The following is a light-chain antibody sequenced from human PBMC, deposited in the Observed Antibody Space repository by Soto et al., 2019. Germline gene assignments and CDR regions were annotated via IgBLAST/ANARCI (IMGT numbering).Light chain of an antibody. J-gene: IGKJ1*01. CDR1: QSVSSSY. Sequence: EIVLTQSPGTLSLSPGERATLSCRASQSVSSSYLAWYQQKPGQAPRLLIYGASNRATGIPDRFSGSRSGTDFTLIISRLEPEDVAVYYCQLYGSSPWTFGQGTKVEIK. CDR2: GAS. CDR3: QLYGSSPWT. V-gene: IGKV3-20*01.